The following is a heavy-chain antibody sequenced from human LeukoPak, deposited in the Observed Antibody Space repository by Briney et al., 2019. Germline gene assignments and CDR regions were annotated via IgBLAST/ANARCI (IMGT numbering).Heavy chain of an antibody. CDR3: RDPFDY. CDR2: IRYDGSNK. CDR1: GFTFSSYG. V-gene: IGHV3-30*02. J-gene: IGHJ4*02. Sequence: GGSLRLSCAASGFTFSSYGMHWVRQAPGKGLEWVAFIRYDGSNKYYADSVKRRFTISRDNSKNTLYLQMNSLRVEDTAVYYCRDPFDYWGQGTLVTVSS.